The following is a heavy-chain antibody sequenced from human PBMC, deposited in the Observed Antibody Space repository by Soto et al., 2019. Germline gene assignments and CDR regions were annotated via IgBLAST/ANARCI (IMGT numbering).Heavy chain of an antibody. J-gene: IGHJ4*02. CDR3: ARDEGWLRSRSFDY. Sequence: SETLSLTCTVSGGSISSGNYYWSWIRQPPGKGLEWIGYIYYSGSTYYNPSLKSRVTISVDTSKNQFSLKLSSVTAADTAVYYCARDEGWLRSRSFDYWGQGTLVTVSS. D-gene: IGHD5-12*01. CDR1: GGSISSGNYY. CDR2: IYYSGST. V-gene: IGHV4-30-4*01.